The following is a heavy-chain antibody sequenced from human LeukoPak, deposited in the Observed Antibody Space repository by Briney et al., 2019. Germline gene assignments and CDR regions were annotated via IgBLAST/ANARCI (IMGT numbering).Heavy chain of an antibody. V-gene: IGHV1-2*02. CDR2: INPNSGGT. Sequence: ASVKVSCKASGYTFTGYYMHWVRQAPGQGLEWMGWINPNSGGTNYAQKFQGRVTMTRDTSISTAYMELSRLRSDDTAVYYCARDRSSSWYRDYYFDYGGQGTLVTVSS. D-gene: IGHD6-13*01. J-gene: IGHJ4*02. CDR1: GYTFTGYY. CDR3: ARDRSSSWYRDYYFDY.